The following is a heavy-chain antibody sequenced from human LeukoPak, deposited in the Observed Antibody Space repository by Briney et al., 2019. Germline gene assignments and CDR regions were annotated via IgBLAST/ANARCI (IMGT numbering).Heavy chain of an antibody. D-gene: IGHD6-13*01. J-gene: IGHJ5*02. CDR2: IIPIFGTA. Sequence: GASVKVSCKASGGTFSSYAISWVRQAPGQGVEWMGGIIPIFGTANYAQKFQGRVMITADKSTSSAYMELSSLGSEDTAVYYCARAGIAAAVYWDRWFDPWGQGTLVTVSS. CDR3: ARAGIAAAVYWDRWFDP. V-gene: IGHV1-69*06. CDR1: GGTFSSYA.